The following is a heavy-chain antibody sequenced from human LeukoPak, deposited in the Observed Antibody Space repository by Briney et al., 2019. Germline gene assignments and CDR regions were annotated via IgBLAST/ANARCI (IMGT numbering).Heavy chain of an antibody. D-gene: IGHD3-22*01. V-gene: IGHV4-4*07. Sequence: ASETLSLTCTVSGGSISSYYWSWIRQPAGKGLEWIGRIYTSGSTNYNPSLKSRVTMSVNTSKNQFSLKLSSVTAADTAVYYCARVGTYYYDSSEDAFDIWGQGTMVTVSS. CDR3: ARVGTYYYDSSEDAFDI. CDR1: GGSISSYY. CDR2: IYTSGST. J-gene: IGHJ3*02.